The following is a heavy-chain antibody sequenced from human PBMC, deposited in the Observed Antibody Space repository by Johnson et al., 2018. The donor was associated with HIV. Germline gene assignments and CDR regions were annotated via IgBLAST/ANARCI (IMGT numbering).Heavy chain of an antibody. D-gene: IGHD3-3*01. J-gene: IGHJ3*02. CDR2: INWNGGST. CDR1: GFTFDDYG. Sequence: EVQVVESGGGVVRPGGSLRLSCAASGFTFDDYGMSWVRQAPGKGLEWVSGINWNGGSTGYADSVKGRFTISRDNAKNSLYLQMNSLRAEDTALYYCARVTIFGVVIDHDAFDIWGQGAMVTVSS. V-gene: IGHV3-20*04. CDR3: ARVTIFGVVIDHDAFDI.